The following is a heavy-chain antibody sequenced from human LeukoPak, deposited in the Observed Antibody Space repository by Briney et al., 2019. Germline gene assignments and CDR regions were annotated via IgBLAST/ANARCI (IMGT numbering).Heavy chain of an antibody. V-gene: IGHV4-59*01. CDR3: ARELMGATTRWFDP. CDR1: GGSISSYY. Sequence: PSETLSLTCTVSGGSISSYYWSWIRQPPGKGLEWIGYIYYSGSTNYNPSLKSRVTISVDTSKNQFSLKLSSVTAADTAVYYCARELMGATTRWFDPWGQGTLVTVSS. CDR2: IYYSGST. J-gene: IGHJ5*02. D-gene: IGHD1-26*01.